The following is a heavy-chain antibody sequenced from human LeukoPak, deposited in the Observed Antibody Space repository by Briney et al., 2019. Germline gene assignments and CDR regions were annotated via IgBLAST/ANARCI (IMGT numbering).Heavy chain of an antibody. V-gene: IGHV1-2*04. D-gene: IGHD2-15*01. J-gene: IGHJ4*02. Sequence: ASVKVSCKASGYTFTGYYMHWVRQAPGQGLEWMGRINPNSGGTNYAQKFQGWVTMTRDTSISTAYMELSRLRSDDTAVYYCARSDFYCSGGSCYRYYFDYWGQGTLVTVSS. CDR1: GYTFTGYY. CDR2: INPNSGGT. CDR3: ARSDFYCSGGSCYRYYFDY.